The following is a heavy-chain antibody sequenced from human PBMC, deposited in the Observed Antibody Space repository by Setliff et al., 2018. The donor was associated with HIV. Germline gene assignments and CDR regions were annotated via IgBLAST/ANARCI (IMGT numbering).Heavy chain of an antibody. CDR3: ARYTSKVDCFGP. D-gene: IGHD2-2*02. V-gene: IGHV4-39*01. CDR2: IHYNGRT. Sequence: PSETLSLTCTVSGDSITNDDYYWGWIRQPPGKGLEWIAIIHYNGRTYYDPSLKSRVTIFVDTSKTQFYLKLRSVTASDTAVYYCARYTSKVDCFGPWGQGTLVTVSS. CDR1: GDSITNDDYY. J-gene: IGHJ5*02.